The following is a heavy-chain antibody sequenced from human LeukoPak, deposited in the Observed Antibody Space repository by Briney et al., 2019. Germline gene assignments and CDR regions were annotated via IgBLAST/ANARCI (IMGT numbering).Heavy chain of an antibody. Sequence: GGSLRLSCAASGLTLSNYWMHWVRQAPGKGLVWLSRINSDESITTYADSVKGRFTISRDNAKNTLYLQMNSLRAEDTAVYYCARYGGSASVIYWGQGTLVTVSS. CDR2: INSDESIT. CDR3: ARYGGSASVIY. V-gene: IGHV3-74*01. CDR1: GLTLSNYW. J-gene: IGHJ4*02. D-gene: IGHD2-21*01.